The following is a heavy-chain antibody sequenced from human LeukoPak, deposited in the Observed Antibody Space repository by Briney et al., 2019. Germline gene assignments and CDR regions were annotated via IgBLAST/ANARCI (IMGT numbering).Heavy chain of an antibody. CDR1: GGSLSSSY. CDR2: IYHSEST. D-gene: IGHD2-15*01. Sequence: PSETLSLTCTVSGGSLSSSYWTWIRQPPGKGLEWIGSIYHSESTNYNPSLKSRVTVSLDTSENQFSLKLSSVTAADTAVYYCARGAGGTSGSGLFDFWGQGTLVTVSS. J-gene: IGHJ4*02. V-gene: IGHV4-59*12. CDR3: ARGAGGTSGSGLFDF.